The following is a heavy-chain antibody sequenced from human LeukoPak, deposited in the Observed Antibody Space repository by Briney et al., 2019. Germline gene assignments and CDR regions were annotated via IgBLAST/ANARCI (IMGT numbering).Heavy chain of an antibody. D-gene: IGHD3-3*01. CDR3: ARWRRQQSEFDL. CDR1: VFTFTNYR. CDR2: INQDGSQI. J-gene: IGHJ4*02. V-gene: IGHV3-7*01. Sequence: GGSLRLSCAASVFTFTNYRIRWVRQAQRKGPQWVAHINQDGSQIDHVDSVKGRFSISRDNAENSLYLQMNSLRAEDTAVYYCARWRRQQSEFDLWGQGTLVTVSS.